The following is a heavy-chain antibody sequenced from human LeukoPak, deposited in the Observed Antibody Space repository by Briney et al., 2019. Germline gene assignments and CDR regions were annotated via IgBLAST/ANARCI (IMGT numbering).Heavy chain of an antibody. V-gene: IGHV3-23*01. D-gene: IGHD3-16*01. CDR3: AKGYYDYVWGSYYFDY. J-gene: IGHJ4*02. CDR2: ISGSGGST. Sequence: PGGSLRLSCAASGFTFSSYAMSWVRQAPGKGLEWVSAISGSGGSTYYADSVKGRFTISRDNSRDTLYLQMNSLRADDTAVYYCAKGYYDYVWGSYYFDYWGQGTLVTVSS. CDR1: GFTFSSYA.